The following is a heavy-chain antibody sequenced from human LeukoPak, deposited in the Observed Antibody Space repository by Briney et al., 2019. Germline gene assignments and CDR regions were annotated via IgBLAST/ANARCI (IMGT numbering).Heavy chain of an antibody. Sequence: GASVKVSCKASGYTFTSYDINWVRQATGQGLEWMGWMNPNSGNTGYAQKFQGRVTMTRNTSISTAYMELSSLRSEDTAVYYCARAGLLEADYADAFDIWGQGTMVTVSS. CDR2: MNPNSGNT. CDR3: ARAGLLEADYADAFDI. V-gene: IGHV1-8*01. CDR1: GYTFTSYD. J-gene: IGHJ3*02. D-gene: IGHD3-22*01.